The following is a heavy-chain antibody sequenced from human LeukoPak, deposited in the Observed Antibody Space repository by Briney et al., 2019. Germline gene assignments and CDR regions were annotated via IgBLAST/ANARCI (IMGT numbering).Heavy chain of an antibody. CDR3: ANRDVNYDILTGYSTDY. CDR1: GFTFSSYA. Sequence: GSLRLSCAASGFTFSSYAMSWVRQAPGKGLEWVSAISGSGGSTYYADSVKGRFTISRDNSKNTLYLQMNSLRAEDTAVYYCANRDVNYDILTGYSTDYWGQGTLVTVSS. D-gene: IGHD3-9*01. J-gene: IGHJ4*02. V-gene: IGHV3-23*01. CDR2: ISGSGGST.